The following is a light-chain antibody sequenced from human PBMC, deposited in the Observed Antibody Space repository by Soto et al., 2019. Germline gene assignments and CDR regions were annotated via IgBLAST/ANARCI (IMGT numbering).Light chain of an antibody. CDR2: DNG. CDR3: GPWDNSLSAV. CDR1: SSNVGSNY. V-gene: IGLV1-51*01. Sequence: QSVLTQPPSVSAAPGQKVTISCSGSSSNVGSNYVSWYQQLPGTAPKLLIYDNGKRSSGIPDRFSGSQSGTSATLGITGLQTGDEADYYCGPWDNSLSAVFGGGTKLTVL. J-gene: IGLJ2*01.